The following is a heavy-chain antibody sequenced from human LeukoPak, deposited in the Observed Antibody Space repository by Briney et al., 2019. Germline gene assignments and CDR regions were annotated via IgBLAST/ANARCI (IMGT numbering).Heavy chain of an antibody. CDR2: ISGSSGII. CDR1: GFTFNTYN. V-gene: IGHV3-48*01. J-gene: IGHJ4*02. D-gene: IGHD3-22*01. CDR3: ARGSTYYEGSGQVPFDY. Sequence: PGGSLRLSCAASGFTFNTYNMNWVRQAPGKGLEWVSYISGSSGIIDYADSVRGRFTISRDNAKNSLYLQMNSMRAEDTAVYYCARGSTYYEGSGQVPFDYWGQGTMVTVSS.